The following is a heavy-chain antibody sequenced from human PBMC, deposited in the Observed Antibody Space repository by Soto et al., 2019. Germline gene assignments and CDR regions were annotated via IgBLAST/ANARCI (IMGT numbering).Heavy chain of an antibody. V-gene: IGHV1-18*01. CDR2: ISDYNGNT. Sequence: QVKLVQSGAEVRKPGASVKVSCKASGYTFSNYGLSWVRQAAGQGLERMGWISDYNGNTHYAQKFQGRLIMTTDTSAGSAYVELRSLTSDDTAVYFCAREVYYSGSGTYSPPHYYGMAVWGQGTTVTVSS. CDR1: GYTFSNYG. CDR3: AREVYYSGSGTYSPPHYYGMAV. J-gene: IGHJ6*02. D-gene: IGHD3-10*01.